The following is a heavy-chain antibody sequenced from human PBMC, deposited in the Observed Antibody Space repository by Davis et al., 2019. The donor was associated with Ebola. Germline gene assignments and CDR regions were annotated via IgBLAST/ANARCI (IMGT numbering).Heavy chain of an antibody. D-gene: IGHD3-9*01. V-gene: IGHV4-61*08. Sequence: PSETLSLTCTVSSGSISSGDYYWSWIRQPPGKGLEWIGYIYYSGSTNYNPSLKSRVTISVDTSKNQFSLKLSSVTAADTAVYYCARDHREDILTGFDWFDPWGQGTLVTVSS. CDR2: IYYSGST. CDR1: SGSISSGDYY. CDR3: ARDHREDILTGFDWFDP. J-gene: IGHJ5*02.